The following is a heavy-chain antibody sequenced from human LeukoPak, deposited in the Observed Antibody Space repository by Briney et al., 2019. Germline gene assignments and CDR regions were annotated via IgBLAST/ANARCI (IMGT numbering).Heavy chain of an antibody. Sequence: ASVKVSCKASGYTFTSYGISWVRQAPGQGLEWMGWISAYNGNTNYAQKLQGRVTMTTDTSTSTAYMELSSLRSEDTAVYYCARGGVTMVRGVFGYFDYWGQGTLVTVSS. J-gene: IGHJ4*02. CDR2: ISAYNGNT. V-gene: IGHV1-18*01. CDR3: ARGGVTMVRGVFGYFDY. CDR1: GYTFTSYG. D-gene: IGHD3-10*01.